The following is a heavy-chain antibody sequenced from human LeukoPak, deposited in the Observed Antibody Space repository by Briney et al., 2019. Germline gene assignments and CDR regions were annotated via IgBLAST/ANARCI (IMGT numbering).Heavy chain of an antibody. Sequence: SETLSLTCTVSGGSISSSSYYWGWIRQPPGKGLEWIGSIYYSGSTYYNPSLKSRVTISVDTSKNQFSLKLSSVTAADTAVYYCARHAHCSGGSCYSSYFDYWGQGTLVTVSS. V-gene: IGHV4-39*01. J-gene: IGHJ4*02. CDR1: GGSISSSSYY. D-gene: IGHD2-15*01. CDR3: ARHAHCSGGSCYSSYFDY. CDR2: IYYSGST.